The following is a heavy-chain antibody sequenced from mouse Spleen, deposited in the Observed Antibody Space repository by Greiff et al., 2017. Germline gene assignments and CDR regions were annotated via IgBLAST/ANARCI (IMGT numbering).Heavy chain of an antibody. Sequence: QVQLQQSGPELVKPGASVKLSCKASGYTFTSYDINWVKQRPGQGLEWIGWIYPRDGSTKYNEKFKGKATLTVDTSSSTAYMELHSLTSEDSAVYFCARRNYGSWFAYWGQGTLVTVSA. V-gene: IGHV1-85*01. CDR1: GYTFTSYD. CDR2: IYPRDGST. CDR3: ARRNYGSWFAY. J-gene: IGHJ3*01. D-gene: IGHD1-2*01.